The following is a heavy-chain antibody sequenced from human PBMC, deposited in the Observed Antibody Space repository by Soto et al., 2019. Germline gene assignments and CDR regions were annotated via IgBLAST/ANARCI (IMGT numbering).Heavy chain of an antibody. D-gene: IGHD5-18*01. CDR3: ARILNKATVTDPDY. V-gene: IGHV5-51*01. CDR1: GYSFTAYW. J-gene: IGHJ4*02. CDR2: IYPGDSDT. Sequence: GESLKISCRASGYSFTAYWIAWVRQMPGKGLEWMGIIYPGDSDTRYSPSFQGQVTISADKSISTAYLQWSSLKASDTAMYYCARILNKATVTDPDYWGQGTLVTVSS.